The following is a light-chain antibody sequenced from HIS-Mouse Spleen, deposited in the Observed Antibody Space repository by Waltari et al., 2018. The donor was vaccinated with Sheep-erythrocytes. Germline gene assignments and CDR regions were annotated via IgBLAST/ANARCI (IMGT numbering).Light chain of an antibody. V-gene: IGLV2-11*01. J-gene: IGLJ1*01. CDR3: CSYAGSYNHV. Sequence: QSALTQPRSVSGSPGQSVTISCTGTSSDVRGYNHVSWYQQPPGKAPKIMIYDVSKRPSGVPDRFSGSKSGNTASLTISGLQAEDEADYYCCSYAGSYNHVFATGTKVTVL. CDR1: SSDVRGYNH. CDR2: DVS.